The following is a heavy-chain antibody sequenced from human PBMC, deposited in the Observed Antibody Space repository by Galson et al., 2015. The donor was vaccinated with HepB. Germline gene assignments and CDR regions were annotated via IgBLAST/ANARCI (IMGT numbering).Heavy chain of an antibody. CDR2: ISGNGDIT. D-gene: IGHD3-10*01. CDR3: AKVSYGSGSYDDY. Sequence: SLRLSCAASGFTFRNYAMHWVRQAPGKGLDFVSAISGNGDITYYADSVKGRFSISRDNSKNIVYFQMTSLRPEDTAVYYCAKVSYGSGSYDDYWGQGTLLTVSS. V-gene: IGHV3-64D*06. J-gene: IGHJ4*02. CDR1: GFTFRNYA.